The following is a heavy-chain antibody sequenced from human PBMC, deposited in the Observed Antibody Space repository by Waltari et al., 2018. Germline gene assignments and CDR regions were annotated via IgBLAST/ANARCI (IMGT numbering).Heavy chain of an antibody. CDR1: RGSISSGDNY. V-gene: IGHV4-30-4*08. Sequence: QVQLQESGQELVKPCQTLSLPCPVTRGSISSGDNYWSWIRQRPGKGLEWIGYIYYSGSTYYNPSLKSRVTISVDTSKNQFSLKLSSVTAADTAVYYCARVSDPWGQGTLVTVSS. CDR3: ARVSDP. CDR2: IYYSGST. J-gene: IGHJ5*02.